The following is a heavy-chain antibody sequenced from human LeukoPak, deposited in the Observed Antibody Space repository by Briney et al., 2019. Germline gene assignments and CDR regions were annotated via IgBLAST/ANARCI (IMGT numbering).Heavy chain of an antibody. D-gene: IGHD2-15*01. CDR3: AAPQSRISSYHYVMDV. Sequence: VASVKVSCKASGGTFRSYAFTWVRQAPGQGLEWMGGIIPVLGIANYAQKFQGRVTITADESTSTAYMELSSLISEDTAAYYCAAPQSRISSYHYVMDVWGQGTTVTVSS. J-gene: IGHJ6*02. CDR1: GGTFRSYA. V-gene: IGHV1-69*10. CDR2: IIPVLGIA.